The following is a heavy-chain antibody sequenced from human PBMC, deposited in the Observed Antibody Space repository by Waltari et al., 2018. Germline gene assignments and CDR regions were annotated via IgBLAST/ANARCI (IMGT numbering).Heavy chain of an antibody. CDR2: TYYRSKWYN. CDR3: ATSYGIAVAGPFDY. V-gene: IGHV6-1*01. CDR1: GDSVSSTSAA. D-gene: IGHD6-19*01. Sequence: QVQLQQSGPGLVKPSQTLSLPCSIPGDSVSSTSAAWNWIRQSPSRGLEWLGRTYYRSKWYNDYAVSVKSRITINPDTSKNQFSLQLNSVTPEDTAVYYCATSYGIAVAGPFDYWGQGTLVTVSS. J-gene: IGHJ4*02.